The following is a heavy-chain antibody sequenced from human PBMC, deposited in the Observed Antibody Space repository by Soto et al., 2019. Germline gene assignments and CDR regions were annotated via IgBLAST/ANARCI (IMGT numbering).Heavy chain of an antibody. CDR1: GGSISSYY. D-gene: IGHD1-26*01. CDR3: AGAEGWELLRGVHY. Sequence: SETLSLTCTVSGGSISSYYWSWIRQPPGRGLEWIGYIYYSGSTNYNPSLKSRVTISVDTSKNQFSLKLSSVTAADTAVYYCAGAEGWELLRGVHYWGQGTLVTVSS. V-gene: IGHV4-59*01. J-gene: IGHJ4*02. CDR2: IYYSGST.